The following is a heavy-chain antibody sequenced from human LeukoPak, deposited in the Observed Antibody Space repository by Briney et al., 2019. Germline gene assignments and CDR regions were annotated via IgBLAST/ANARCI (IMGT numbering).Heavy chain of an antibody. J-gene: IGHJ6*02. Sequence: ASAKLSCKASGYTFTSYDINWVRQAPGQGLEWMAWMNPNSGNTGYAHKFQGRVTMTRNTSISTAYLEMSSLRSEDTAVYYCARDRYYYDSSGYYYDYYGMDVWGQGTTVTVSS. CDR2: MNPNSGNT. CDR3: ARDRYYYDSSGYYYDYYGMDV. V-gene: IGHV1-8*01. D-gene: IGHD3-22*01. CDR1: GYTFTSYD.